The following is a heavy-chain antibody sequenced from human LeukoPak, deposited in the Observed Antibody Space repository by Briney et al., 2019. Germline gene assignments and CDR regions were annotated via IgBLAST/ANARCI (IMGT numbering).Heavy chain of an antibody. CDR1: GGSISSSSYY. J-gene: IGHJ4*02. CDR3: ARINPGYDFWSGYPSRFDY. V-gene: IGHV4-39*01. CDR2: IYYSGST. Sequence: SETLSLTCTVSGGSISSSSYYWGWIRQPPGKGLEWIVSIYYSGSTYYNPSLKSRVTISVDTSKTQFSLKLSSVTAADTAVYYCARINPGYDFWSGYPSRFDYWGQGTLVIVSS. D-gene: IGHD3-3*01.